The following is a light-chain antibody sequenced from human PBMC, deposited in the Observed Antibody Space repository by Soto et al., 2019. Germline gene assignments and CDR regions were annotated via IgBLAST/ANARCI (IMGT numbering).Light chain of an antibody. CDR2: AAS. V-gene: IGKV3-15*01. J-gene: IGKJ4*01. Sequence: EVVVTQSPATLSVSLGGRATLSCRASQSVRTNLAWYQQKPGQAPRLLIYAASTRATGIPARFSGSGSGTEFTLTITRLQSEDFAVYYCQQYNNWPPLTCGGGTTVEIK. CDR3: QQYNNWPPLT. CDR1: QSVRTN.